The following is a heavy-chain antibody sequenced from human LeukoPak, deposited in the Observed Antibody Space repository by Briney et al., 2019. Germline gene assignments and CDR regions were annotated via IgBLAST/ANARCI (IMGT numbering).Heavy chain of an antibody. CDR3: ARGYDSSDFFDY. V-gene: IGHV3-74*01. J-gene: IGHJ4*02. CDR2: INSGGSSS. CDR1: GFTFNSYW. Sequence: PGGSLRLSCAASGFTFNSYWMHWVRQAPGKGLVWDSRINSGGSSSIYADSVKGRFTISRDNSKNTLYLQMNSLRAEDTAVYYCARGYDSSDFFDYWGQGTLVTVSS. D-gene: IGHD3-22*01.